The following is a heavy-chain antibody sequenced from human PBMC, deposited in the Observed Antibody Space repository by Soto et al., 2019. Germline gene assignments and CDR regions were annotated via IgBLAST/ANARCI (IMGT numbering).Heavy chain of an antibody. J-gene: IGHJ6*02. Sequence: PSETLSLTCAVSGGSISSSNWWSWVRQPPGKGLEWIGEIYHSGSTNYNPSLKSQVTISVDKSKNQFSLKMSSVTAADTAVYYCASLGGITGILPYYYYGMEVWGQGTLVTVSS. CDR3: ASLGGITGILPYYYYGMEV. CDR1: GGSISSSNW. V-gene: IGHV4-4*02. CDR2: IYHSGST. D-gene: IGHD1-20*01.